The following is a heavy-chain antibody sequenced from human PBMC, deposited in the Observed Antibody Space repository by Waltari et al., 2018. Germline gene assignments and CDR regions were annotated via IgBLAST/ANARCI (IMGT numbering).Heavy chain of an antibody. D-gene: IGHD5-18*01. CDR3: ASMHVDTAMVTFDY. CDR1: GGSIRSGGYY. Sequence: QVQLQESGPGLVKPSQTLSLTCTVSGGSIRSGGYYWSWIRQHPGKGLEWIGYIYHSGSTYYNPSLKSRVTISVDRSKNQFSLKLSSVTAADTAVYYCASMHVDTAMVTFDYWGQGTLVTVSS. CDR2: IYHSGST. J-gene: IGHJ4*02. V-gene: IGHV4-31*03.